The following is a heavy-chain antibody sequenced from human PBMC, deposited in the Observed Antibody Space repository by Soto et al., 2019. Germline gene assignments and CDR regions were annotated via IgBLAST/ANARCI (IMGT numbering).Heavy chain of an antibody. Sequence: CAASGFTFSNYAMHWVRQAPGEGLVWVSRINSDGSNTNYADSVKGRFTISRDNAKNTLYLQMNSLRAEDTAVYYCARGGVPAAMSYGGQGTLVTVS. V-gene: IGHV3-74*01. D-gene: IGHD2-2*01. CDR1: GFTFSNYA. J-gene: IGHJ4*02. CDR2: INSDGSNT. CDR3: ARGGVPAAMSY.